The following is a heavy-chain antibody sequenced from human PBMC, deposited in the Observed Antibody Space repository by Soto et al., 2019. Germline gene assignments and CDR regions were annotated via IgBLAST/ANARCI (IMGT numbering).Heavy chain of an antibody. V-gene: IGHV3-33*01. J-gene: IGHJ4*02. Sequence: GGSLRLSCAASGFTFSSYGMHWVRQAPGKGLEWVAVIWYDGSNKYYADSVKGRFTISRDNSKNTLYLQMNSLRAEDTAVYYCARDRTGYSREYDYWGQGTLVTVSS. CDR1: GFTFSSYG. CDR3: ARDRTGYSREYDY. CDR2: IWYDGSNK. D-gene: IGHD6-13*01.